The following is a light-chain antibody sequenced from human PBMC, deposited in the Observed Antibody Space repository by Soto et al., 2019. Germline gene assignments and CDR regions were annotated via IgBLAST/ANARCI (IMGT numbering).Light chain of an antibody. CDR3: QQRSDWPRT. CDR2: DAS. V-gene: IGKV3-11*01. J-gene: IGKJ1*01. Sequence: EIVLTQSPATLPLSPGERATISCRASQSVSSYLAWYQQKPGQAPRLLIYDASNRATGIPARFSGSGSGTDFTLTISSLEPEDFAVYYCQQRSDWPRTFGQGTKV. CDR1: QSVSSY.